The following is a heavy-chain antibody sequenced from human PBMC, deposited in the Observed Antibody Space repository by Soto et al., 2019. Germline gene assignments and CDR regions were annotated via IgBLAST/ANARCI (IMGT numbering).Heavy chain of an antibody. J-gene: IGHJ3*01. D-gene: IGHD6-13*01. CDR1: GFTFNNYG. V-gene: IGHV3-30*18. Sequence: QVQLVESGGGVVQPGRSLRRSCAASGFTFNNYGMHWVRQAPGKGLEWVAVISNDGSDKYYADSVKGRLTSSRDNSKNTVYLQMNSLRAEDTAVYYCAKDQGIAASHGIDWGQGTMVTVSS. CDR3: AKDQGIAASHGID. CDR2: ISNDGSDK.